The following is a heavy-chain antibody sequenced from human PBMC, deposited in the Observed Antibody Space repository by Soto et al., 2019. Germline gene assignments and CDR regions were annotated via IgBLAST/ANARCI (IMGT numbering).Heavy chain of an antibody. J-gene: IGHJ6*02. CDR3: ARAAFRSGYYGYYYGMDV. D-gene: IGHD3-3*01. V-gene: IGHV1-69*01. CDR2: IIPTLGTP. CDR1: GGTFSTHA. Sequence: QVQLVQSGAEVKKPGSSVKVSCKASGGTFSTHAISWVRQAPGQGLEWLGGIIPTLGTPNYAQKFQGRVTGTADEYTSTAYRELSRLTSEDTAVYYCARAAFRSGYYGYYYGMDVWGQGTAVNV.